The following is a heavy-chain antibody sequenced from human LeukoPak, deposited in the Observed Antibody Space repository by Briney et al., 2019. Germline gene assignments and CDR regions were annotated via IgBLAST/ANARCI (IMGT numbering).Heavy chain of an antibody. CDR2: INPNSGGT. Sequence: GASVKVSCKASGYTFTGYYMHWVRQAPGQGLEWMGWINPNSGGTNYAQKFQGRVTTTRDTSISTAYMELSRLRSDDTAVYYCARVVVPAAVDYYYYYMDVWGKGTTVTVSS. CDR1: GYTFTGYY. V-gene: IGHV1-2*02. J-gene: IGHJ6*03. CDR3: ARVVVPAAVDYYYYYMDV. D-gene: IGHD2-2*01.